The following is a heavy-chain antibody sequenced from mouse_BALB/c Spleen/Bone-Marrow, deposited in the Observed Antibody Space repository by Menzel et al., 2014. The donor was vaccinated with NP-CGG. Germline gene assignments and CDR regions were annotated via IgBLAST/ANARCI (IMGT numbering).Heavy chain of an antibody. J-gene: IGHJ2*01. Sequence: EVMLVQSGGGLVRPGGSLKLSCAASGFTFSSYAMSWARQSPEKRLEWVAEISSSGSYTYYPDTVTGRFTISRDNAKNTLYREMSTLRSEDTGMYYCARDRGYFDYWGQGTTLTVSS. D-gene: IGHD3-1*01. V-gene: IGHV5-9-4*01. CDR1: GFTFSSYA. CDR2: ISSSGSYT. CDR3: ARDRGYFDY.